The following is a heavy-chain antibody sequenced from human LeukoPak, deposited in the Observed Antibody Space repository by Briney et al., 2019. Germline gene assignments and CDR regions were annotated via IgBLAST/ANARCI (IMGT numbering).Heavy chain of an antibody. CDR2: INPNCGGK. Sequence: GASVKVSCKASGYIFTRHYLHWVRQAPGPGLEWMGGINPNCGGKNHAQKFQGRVTMTRDTTISTAYMELSRLRSDDTAVYYCAREAYSSPGLLPPYYYYYMDVWGKGTTVTVSS. D-gene: IGHD6-13*01. V-gene: IGHV1-2*02. CDR3: AREAYSSPGLLPPYYYYYMDV. CDR1: GYIFTRHY. J-gene: IGHJ6*03.